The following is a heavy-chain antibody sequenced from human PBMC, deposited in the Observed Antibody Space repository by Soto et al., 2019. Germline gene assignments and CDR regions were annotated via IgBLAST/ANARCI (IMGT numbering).Heavy chain of an antibody. J-gene: IGHJ4*02. Sequence: GGSLRLSCAASGFTFSSYAMSWVRQAPGKGLEWVSAISGSGGSTYYADSVKGRFTISRDNSKNTLYLQMNSLGAEDTAVYYCAKLGIGDPGLLYHFDYWGQGTLVTVSS. CDR3: AKLGIGDPGLLYHFDY. D-gene: IGHD2-21*02. CDR1: GFTFSSYA. CDR2: ISGSGGST. V-gene: IGHV3-23*01.